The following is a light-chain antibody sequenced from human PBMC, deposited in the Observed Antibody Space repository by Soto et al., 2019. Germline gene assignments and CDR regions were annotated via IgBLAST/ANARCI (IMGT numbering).Light chain of an antibody. CDR3: ISYTSSSTHV. CDR1: SSDVGGYKY. V-gene: IGLV2-14*01. J-gene: IGLJ1*01. CDR2: EVS. Sequence: QSALTQPASVSGSPGQSITISCTGTSSDVGGYKYVSWYQQHPGKAPKLMIYEVSNRPSGISNRFSGSKSGNTASLTISGLQAEDDAEYYCISYTSSSTHVFGTGTKVTVL.